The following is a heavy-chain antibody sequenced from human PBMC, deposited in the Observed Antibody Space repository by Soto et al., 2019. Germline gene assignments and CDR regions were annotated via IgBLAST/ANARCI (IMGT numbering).Heavy chain of an antibody. D-gene: IGHD2-2*02. V-gene: IGHV4-30-2*01. CDR2: IYHSGST. Sequence: SETLSLTCAVSGGSISSGGYFWSWIRQPPGKGLEWIGYIYHSGSTYYNPSLKSRVTISVDRSKNQFSLKLSSVTAADTAVYYCAMEYCSSTSCYRDYWGQGTLVTVSS. CDR1: GGSISSGGYF. J-gene: IGHJ4*02. CDR3: AMEYCSSTSCYRDY.